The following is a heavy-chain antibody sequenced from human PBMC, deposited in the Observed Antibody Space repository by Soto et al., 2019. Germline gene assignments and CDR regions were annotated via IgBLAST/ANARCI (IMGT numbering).Heavy chain of an antibody. CDR3: ASGRQQLTWFDP. Sequence: GASVKVSCKASGYTFTTYGISWVRQAPGQGPEWMGWISTYNGNTNYAQKFQGRVTMTTDTSTTTAHMELSSLRSEGTAVYYCASGRQQLTWFDPWGQGTLVTVSS. V-gene: IGHV1-18*01. CDR1: GYTFTTYG. D-gene: IGHD6-13*01. CDR2: ISTYNGNT. J-gene: IGHJ5*02.